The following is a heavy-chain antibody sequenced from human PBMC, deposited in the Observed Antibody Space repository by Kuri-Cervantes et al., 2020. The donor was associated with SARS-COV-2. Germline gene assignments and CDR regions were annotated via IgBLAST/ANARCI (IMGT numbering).Heavy chain of an antibody. CDR3: ARAGLYYYDSSGYPFDY. CDR2: ISYDGSNK. CDR1: GFTFSSYG. D-gene: IGHD3-22*01. J-gene: IGHJ4*02. V-gene: IGHV3-30*03. Sequence: GGSLRLSCAASGFTFSSYGMHWVRQAPGKGLEWVAVISYDGSNKYYADSVKGRFTISRDNSKNTLYLQMNSLRAEDTAVYYCARAGLYYYDSSGYPFDYWGQGTLVTVSS.